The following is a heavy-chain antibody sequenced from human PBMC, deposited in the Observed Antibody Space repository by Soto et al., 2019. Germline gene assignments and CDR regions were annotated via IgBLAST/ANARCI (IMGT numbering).Heavy chain of an antibody. V-gene: IGHV1-2*04. Sequence: ASVKVSCKASGYTFTGYYMHWVRQAPGQGLEWMGWINPNSGGTSYAQKFQGWVTMTRDTSISTAYMELSRLRSDDTAVYYCARGNWGYYYYGMDVWGQGTTVTVSS. D-gene: IGHD7-27*01. CDR2: INPNSGGT. CDR1: GYTFTGYY. J-gene: IGHJ6*02. CDR3: ARGNWGYYYYGMDV.